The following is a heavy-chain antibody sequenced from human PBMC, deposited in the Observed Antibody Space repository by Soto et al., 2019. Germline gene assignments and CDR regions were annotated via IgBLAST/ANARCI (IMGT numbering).Heavy chain of an antibody. V-gene: IGHV3-48*01. D-gene: IGHD3-22*01. Sequence: GGSLRLSCAASGFPFSNYNMNWVRQAPGKGLEWVSYISSSSSTIYYADSVKGRFTISRDNAKNSLYLQMNSLRAEDTAVYYCASGYAPYYYDSSGYYPDAFDIWGQGTMVTVSS. CDR2: ISSSSSTI. CDR3: ASGYAPYYYDSSGYYPDAFDI. J-gene: IGHJ3*02. CDR1: GFPFSNYN.